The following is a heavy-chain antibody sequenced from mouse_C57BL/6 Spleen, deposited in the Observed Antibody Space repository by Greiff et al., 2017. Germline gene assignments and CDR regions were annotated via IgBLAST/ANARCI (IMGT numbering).Heavy chain of an antibody. V-gene: IGHV1-66*01. CDR1: GYSFTSYY. J-gene: IGHJ4*01. CDR3: ARSGGPYAMDY. Sequence: QVQLQQSGPELVKPGASVKISCKASGYSFTSYYIHWVKQRPGQGLEWIGWIYPGSGNTKYNEKFKGKATLTADTSSSTAYMQLSSLTSEDSAVYYCARSGGPYAMDYWGQGTSVTVSS. D-gene: IGHD3-1*01. CDR2: IYPGSGNT.